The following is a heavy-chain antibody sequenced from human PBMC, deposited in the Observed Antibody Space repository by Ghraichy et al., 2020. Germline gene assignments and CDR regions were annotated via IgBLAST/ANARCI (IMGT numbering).Heavy chain of an antibody. D-gene: IGHD6-13*01. J-gene: IGHJ4*02. Sequence: GGSLRLSCAASGFTFSSYSMNWVRQAPGKGLEWVSYISSSSSTIYYADSVKGRFTISRDNAKNSLYLQMNSLRAEDTAVYYCARQDLAAAGTVTRWGQGTLVTVSS. CDR3: ARQDLAAAGTVTR. CDR1: GFTFSSYS. V-gene: IGHV3-48*01. CDR2: ISSSSSTI.